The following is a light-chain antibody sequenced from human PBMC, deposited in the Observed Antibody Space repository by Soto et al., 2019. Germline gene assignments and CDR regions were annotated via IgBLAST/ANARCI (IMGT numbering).Light chain of an antibody. CDR1: SSDVGGYNY. V-gene: IGLV2-14*01. J-gene: IGLJ2*01. CDR3: SSYTSRSHVV. Sequence: QSALTQPASVSGSPGQSITISCTGTSSDVGGYNYVSWYQQHPGKAPKLMIYDVSNRPSGVSNRFSGSKSGNTASLTISGLPAEEEADYYCSSYTSRSHVVFGGGTKVTVL. CDR2: DVS.